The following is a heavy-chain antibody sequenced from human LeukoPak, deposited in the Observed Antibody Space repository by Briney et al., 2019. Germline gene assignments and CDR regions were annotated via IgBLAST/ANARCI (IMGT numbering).Heavy chain of an antibody. CDR3: ARSPGVAGGSGGFDY. J-gene: IGHJ4*02. CDR2: IYSGGSA. Sequence: PGGSLRLSCAASGFTVSSNYMNWVRQAPGKGLEWVSVIYSGGSAYYADSVKGRFTISRDNSKNTLYLQMNSLRAEDTAVYYCARSPGVAGGSGGFDYWGQGTLVTVSS. D-gene: IGHD3-10*01. CDR1: GFTVSSNY. V-gene: IGHV3-53*01.